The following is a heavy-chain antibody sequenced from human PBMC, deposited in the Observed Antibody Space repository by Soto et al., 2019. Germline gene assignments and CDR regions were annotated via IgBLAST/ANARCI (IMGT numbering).Heavy chain of an antibody. Sequence: EVQLVESGGGLVQPGGSLRLSCAASGFTFSTYSMNWVRQAPGKGLEWVSYISSSSRTIYYADSVKGRFTISRDNAKNSLYLQMNSLRAEDTAVYYCAREGPVAGTYYYYGMDVWGQGTTVTVSS. V-gene: IGHV3-48*01. CDR2: ISSSSRTI. J-gene: IGHJ6*02. CDR1: GFTFSTYS. D-gene: IGHD6-19*01. CDR3: AREGPVAGTYYYYGMDV.